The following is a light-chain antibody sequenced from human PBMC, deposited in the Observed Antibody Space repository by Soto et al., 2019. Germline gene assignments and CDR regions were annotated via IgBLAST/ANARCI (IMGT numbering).Light chain of an antibody. J-gene: IGLJ2*01. CDR1: SSNIGSNF. Sequence: QAVLTQPPSASGTPGQRVTISCSGSSSNIGSNFVYWYQQLPGTAPKLLIYGNNQRPSGVPDRFSGSKSGTSASLAISGLRSEDEADYYCAVWDDSLTGLVVFGGGTKLTVL. CDR2: GNN. CDR3: AVWDDSLTGLVV. V-gene: IGLV1-47*02.